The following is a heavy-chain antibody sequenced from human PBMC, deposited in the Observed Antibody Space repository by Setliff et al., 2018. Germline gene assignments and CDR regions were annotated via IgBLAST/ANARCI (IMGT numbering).Heavy chain of an antibody. J-gene: IGHJ3*01. V-gene: IGHV5-51*01. CDR3: TRHEDRNKCTSSSCYRENDAFDV. CDR2: IYPGDSDT. Sequence: LGESLKISCKASGYIFTNYWIGWVRQMPGKGLEWMGVIYPGDSDTRYSPSFQGQVTISADKSINTAYLQWSSLKASDTAIYYCTRHEDRNKCTSSSCYRENDAFDVWGQGAKVTVSS. D-gene: IGHD2-2*01. CDR1: GYIFTNYW.